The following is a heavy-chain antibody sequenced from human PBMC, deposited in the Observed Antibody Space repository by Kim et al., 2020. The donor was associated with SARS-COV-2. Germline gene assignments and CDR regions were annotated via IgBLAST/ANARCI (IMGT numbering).Heavy chain of an antibody. V-gene: IGHV3-53*01. CDR3: ARDKDLKS. D-gene: IGHD2-15*01. CDR1: GFTVSSHY. J-gene: IGHJ5*02. CDR2: LDRGGVS. Sequence: GGSLRLSCAASGFTVSSHYMSWVRQAPGKGLEWVAILDRGGVSYYADSVKGRFTISRDNSRNTLYLQMNSLRADDTAVYYCARDKDLKSWGQGTMVTVS.